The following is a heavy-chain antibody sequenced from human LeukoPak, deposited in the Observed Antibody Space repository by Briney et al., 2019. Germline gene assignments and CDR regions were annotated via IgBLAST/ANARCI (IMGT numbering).Heavy chain of an antibody. CDR1: GGSIRSYY. J-gene: IGHJ4*02. V-gene: IGHV4-59*12. CDR3: ARTSGYSYGYGGFDY. CDR2: IYTTVSTNYNPST. Sequence: SETLSLTXTVSGGSIRSYYWSWIRQPAGKGLEWIGRIYTTVSTNYNPSTNYNPSLKSRVSMSVDMSKNQFSLKLSSVTAADTAVYYCARTSGYSYGYGGFDYWGQGTLVTVSS. D-gene: IGHD5-18*01.